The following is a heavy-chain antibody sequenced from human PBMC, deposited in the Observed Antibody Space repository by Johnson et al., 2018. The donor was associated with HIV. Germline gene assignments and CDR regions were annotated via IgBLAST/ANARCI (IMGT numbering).Heavy chain of an antibody. D-gene: IGHD3-22*01. J-gene: IGHJ3*02. CDR1: GFTFDDYA. CDR3: AKYYYDSSGYSSAFDI. V-gene: IGHV3-9*01. CDR2: ISWNSGSI. Sequence: VQLVESGGGLVQPGRSLRLSCAASGFTFDDYAMHWVRQAPGKGLEWVSGISWNSGSIGYADSVKGRFTISRDNANNSLYLQMNSLRAEDTALYYCAKYYYDSSGYSSAFDIWGQGTMVTVSS.